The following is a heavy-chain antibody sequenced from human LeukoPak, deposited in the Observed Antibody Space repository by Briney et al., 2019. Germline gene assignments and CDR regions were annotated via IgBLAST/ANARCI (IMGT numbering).Heavy chain of an antibody. CDR1: GGSISTYY. Sequence: PSETLSLTCTVSGGSISTYYWSWIRQPPGKGLEWIGYIYYSGSTNYNPSLQSRVIMSVDTSKGQFSLNLTSVTAADTAAYYCARGSYYYMDLWGTGTTVTVSS. J-gene: IGHJ6*03. V-gene: IGHV4-59*01. CDR2: IYYSGST. CDR3: ARGSYYYMDL.